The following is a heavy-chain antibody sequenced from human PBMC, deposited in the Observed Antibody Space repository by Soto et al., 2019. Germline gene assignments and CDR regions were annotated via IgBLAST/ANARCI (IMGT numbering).Heavy chain of an antibody. D-gene: IGHD6-13*01. V-gene: IGHV3-33*01. CDR2: IWYDGSNK. Sequence: QVQLVESGGGVVQPGRSLRLSCAASGFTFSSYGMHWVRQAPGKGLEWVAVIWYDGSNKYYADSVKGRFTISRDNSKNTLYLQMNSLRAEDRAVYYCARVGMYSSSWAWGRGTLVTVSS. CDR3: ARVGMYSSSWA. CDR1: GFTFSSYG. J-gene: IGHJ2*01.